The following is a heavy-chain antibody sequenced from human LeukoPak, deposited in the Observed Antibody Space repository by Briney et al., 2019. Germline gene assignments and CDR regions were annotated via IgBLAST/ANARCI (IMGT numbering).Heavy chain of an antibody. Sequence: SETLSLTCTVSGGFISSYYWSWIRQPAGKGLEWIGRIYTRGGTNYNPSLKSRVTMSVDTSKNQFSLKLSSVTAADTAVYYCARLTIFGVVHYYYYYMDVWGKGTTVTVSS. CDR3: ARLTIFGVVHYYYYYMDV. CDR2: IYTRGGT. J-gene: IGHJ6*03. V-gene: IGHV4-4*07. D-gene: IGHD3-3*01. CDR1: GGFISSYY.